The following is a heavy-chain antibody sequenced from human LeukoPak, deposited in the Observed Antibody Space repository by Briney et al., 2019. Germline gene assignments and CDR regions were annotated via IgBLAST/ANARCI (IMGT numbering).Heavy chain of an antibody. V-gene: IGHV3-30*18. CDR3: AKDTPASYGSSGFDP. J-gene: IGHJ5*02. Sequence: GGSLRLSCAASGFTFSSYGMHWVRQAPGKGLEWVAVISYDGSNKYYADSVKGRFTISRDNSKNTLYLQMNSLRAEGTAVYYCAKDTPASYGSSGFDPWGQGTLVTVSS. CDR1: GFTFSSYG. CDR2: ISYDGSNK. D-gene: IGHD6-19*01.